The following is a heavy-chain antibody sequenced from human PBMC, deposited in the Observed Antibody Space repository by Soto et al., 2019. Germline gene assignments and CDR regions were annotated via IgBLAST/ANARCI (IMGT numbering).Heavy chain of an antibody. CDR2: IYSGGST. CDR1: GFTVSSNY. Sequence: PGGSVKLSCAASGFTVSSNYMSCVRQAPEKGLEWVSVIYSGGSTYYADSVKGRFTISRDNSKNTLYLQMNSLRAEDTAVYYCARESRLRYSGTPRSAFDIWGQGTMVTVSS. CDR3: ARESRLRYSGTPRSAFDI. D-gene: IGHD1-26*01. V-gene: IGHV3-53*01. J-gene: IGHJ3*02.